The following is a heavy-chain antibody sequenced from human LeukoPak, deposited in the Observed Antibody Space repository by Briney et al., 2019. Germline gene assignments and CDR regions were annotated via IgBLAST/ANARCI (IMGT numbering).Heavy chain of an antibody. Sequence: GGSLRLSCAASGFTFDDYAMHWVRQAPGKGLEWVSGISWSSGSIGYADSVKGRFTVSRDNAKNSLYLQMNSLRAEDTAVYYCARDAYYDILTGYYRYYFDYWGQGTLVTVSS. CDR3: ARDAYYDILTGYYRYYFDY. D-gene: IGHD3-9*01. CDR1: GFTFDDYA. V-gene: IGHV3-9*01. J-gene: IGHJ4*02. CDR2: ISWSSGSI.